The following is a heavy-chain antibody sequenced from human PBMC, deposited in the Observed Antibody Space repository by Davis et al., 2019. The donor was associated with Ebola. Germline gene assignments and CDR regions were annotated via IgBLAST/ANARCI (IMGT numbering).Heavy chain of an antibody. D-gene: IGHD3-22*01. CDR2: IYPGDSDT. CDR1: GYSFTSYW. CDR3: ARLSWGYYDTSAYSTFTGPFDH. V-gene: IGHV5-51*01. J-gene: IGHJ4*02. Sequence: PGGSLRLSCKGSGYSFTSYWIGWVRQMPGKGLEWMGIIYPGDSDTRYSPSFQGQVTISADKSITTAFLQWSSLEASDTAMYYCARLSWGYYDTSAYSTFTGPFDHWGQGTLVTVSS.